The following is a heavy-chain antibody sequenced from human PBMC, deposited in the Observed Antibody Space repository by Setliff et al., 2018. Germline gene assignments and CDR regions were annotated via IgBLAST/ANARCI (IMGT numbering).Heavy chain of an antibody. CDR3: AKGCSRLIDYFDY. V-gene: IGHV3-23*01. D-gene: IGHD3-22*01. CDR2: ISGSGGST. J-gene: IGHJ4*02. Sequence: GGSLRLSCAASGFTFSGYYMQWVRQAPGKGLEWVSAISGSGGSTYYADSVKGRFTISRDNSKNTLYLQMNSLRAEDTAVYYCAKGCSRLIDYFDYWGQGTLVTVSS. CDR1: GFTFSGYY.